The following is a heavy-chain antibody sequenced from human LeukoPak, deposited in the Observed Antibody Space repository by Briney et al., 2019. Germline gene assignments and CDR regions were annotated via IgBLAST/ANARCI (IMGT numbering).Heavy chain of an antibody. V-gene: IGHV4-4*07. CDR1: GGSISSYY. CDR3: ARGNTSSTSWGHYYYYYYMDV. CDR2: IYTSGST. D-gene: IGHD2-2*01. Sequence: SETLSLTCTVSGGSISSYYWSWIRQPAGKGLEWIGRIYTSGSTNYNPSLKSRVTMSVDTSKNQFSLKLSSVTAADTAVYYCARGNTSSTSWGHYYYYYYMDVWGKGTTVTVSS. J-gene: IGHJ6*03.